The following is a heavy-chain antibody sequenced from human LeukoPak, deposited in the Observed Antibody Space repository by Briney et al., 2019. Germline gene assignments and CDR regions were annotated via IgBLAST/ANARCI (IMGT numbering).Heavy chain of an antibody. V-gene: IGHV3-30*04. J-gene: IGHJ4*02. CDR2: MSYDGVDK. Sequence: GSLRLLCTTTGFTSSIYSMHWVRQAPGKGLEWVAVMSYDGVDKYYADFAKGRFTIFRDNSKDTLYLKLNALTADDAVVYYCATEWGGAYRRFEHWGQGTLVTVSS. CDR3: ATEWGGAYRRFEH. CDR1: GFTSSIYS. D-gene: IGHD3-16*01.